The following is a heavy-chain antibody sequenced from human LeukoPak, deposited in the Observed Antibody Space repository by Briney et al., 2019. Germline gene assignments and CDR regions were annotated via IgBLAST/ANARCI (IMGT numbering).Heavy chain of an antibody. Sequence: GPSVKVSCKASRDTFNSYTIVWVRQAPGQGLEWMGWIDTNTGNPTYALGFTGRFVFSLDTSVSTAYLQISSLKAEDTAVYYCARDQGGTYFAYWGQGTLVTVSS. J-gene: IGHJ4*02. CDR2: IDTNTGNP. D-gene: IGHD1-26*01. V-gene: IGHV7-4-1*02. CDR1: RDTFNSYT. CDR3: ARDQGGTYFAY.